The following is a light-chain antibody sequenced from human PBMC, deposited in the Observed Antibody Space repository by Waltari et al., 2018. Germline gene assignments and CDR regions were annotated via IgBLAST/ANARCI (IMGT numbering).Light chain of an antibody. CDR1: ETIRSF. CDR3: QKYGTLPAT. V-gene: IGKV3-20*01. Sequence: DIVLTQSPGTLSLSPGDRATLSCRASETIRSFLAWYQQKPGQAPRLLIYDTSTRATGIPDRFSGSGSGTDFSLTISRLEPEDFAVYYCQKYGTLPATFGQGTKVEIK. J-gene: IGKJ1*01. CDR2: DTS.